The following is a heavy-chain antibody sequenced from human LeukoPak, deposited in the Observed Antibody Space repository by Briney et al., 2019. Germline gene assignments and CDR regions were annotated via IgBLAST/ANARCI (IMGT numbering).Heavy chain of an antibody. CDR2: ISTSGSYT. V-gene: IGHV3-21*01. J-gene: IGHJ4*02. CDR3: ARGAVTQYY. Sequence: GGSLRLSCAASGFTFSTYSMKWVRQAPGKGLEWVSSISTSGSYTYYADSEKGRFTISRDNAKNSVFLHMNSLRAEDTAVYYCARGAVTQYYWGQGTLVPVFS. CDR1: GFTFSTYS.